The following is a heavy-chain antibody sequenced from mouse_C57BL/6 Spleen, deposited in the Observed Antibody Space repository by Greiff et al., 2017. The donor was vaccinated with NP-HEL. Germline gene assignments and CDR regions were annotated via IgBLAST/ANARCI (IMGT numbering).Heavy chain of an antibody. CDR3: ARWNYYGTRRFAY. CDR2: IYPGSGST. CDR1: GYTFTSYW. V-gene: IGHV1-55*01. D-gene: IGHD1-1*01. Sequence: VQLQQPGTELVKPGASVKLSCKASGYTFTSYWITWVKQRPGQGLEWIGDIYPGSGSTNYNEKFKSKATLTVDTSSSTAYMQLSSLTSEDSAVYYCARWNYYGTRRFAYWGQGTLVTVSA. J-gene: IGHJ3*01.